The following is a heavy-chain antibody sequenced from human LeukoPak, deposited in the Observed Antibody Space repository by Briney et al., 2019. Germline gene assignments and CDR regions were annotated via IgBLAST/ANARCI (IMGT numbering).Heavy chain of an antibody. CDR2: ISAYNGNT. CDR1: GYTFTSYD. D-gene: IGHD3-10*01. V-gene: IGHV1-18*01. CDR3: ARVRGSGSNDY. J-gene: IGHJ4*02. Sequence: ASVKVSCKASGYTFTSYDINWVRQATGQGLEWMGWISAYNGNTNYAQKLQGRVTMTTDTSTSTAYMELRSLRSDDTAVYYCARVRGSGSNDYWGQGTLVTVSS.